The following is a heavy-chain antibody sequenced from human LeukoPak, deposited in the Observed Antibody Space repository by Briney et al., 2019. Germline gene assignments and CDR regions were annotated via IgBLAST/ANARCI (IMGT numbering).Heavy chain of an antibody. CDR2: IYTSGST. CDR1: GGSISSGSYY. CDR3: ARHSRRGDYVWGSYRIPHYFDY. J-gene: IGHJ4*02. D-gene: IGHD3-16*02. Sequence: SETLSLTCTVSGGSISSGSYYWSWIRQPAGKGLEWIGRIYTSGSTNYNPSLKSRVTISVDTSKNQFSLKLSSVTAADTAVYYCARHSRRGDYVWGSYRIPHYFDYWGQGTLVTVSS. V-gene: IGHV4-61*02.